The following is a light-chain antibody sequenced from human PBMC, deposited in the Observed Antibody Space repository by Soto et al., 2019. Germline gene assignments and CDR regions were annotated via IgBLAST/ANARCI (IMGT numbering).Light chain of an antibody. CDR2: VAS. CDR1: QSVSSNY. CDR3: XQYGTSPWT. J-gene: IGKJ1*01. Sequence: EIVLTQSPGTLSLSPGERATLSCRASQSVSSNYLAWYQQKPGQAPRLLIYVASSRATGIPDRFSGSGSGXXXXXXXXXXXXXDFXVXXXXQYGTSPWTFGQGTKVEIK. V-gene: IGKV3-20*01.